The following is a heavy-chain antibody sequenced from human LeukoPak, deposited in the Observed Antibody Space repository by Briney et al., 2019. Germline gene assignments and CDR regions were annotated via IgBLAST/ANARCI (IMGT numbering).Heavy chain of an antibody. CDR3: ARWNGDIVVVPAGMDV. V-gene: IGHV1-2*02. CDR2: INPNSGGT. Sequence: ASVKVSCKASGYTFTSHGISWVRQAPGQGLEWMGWINPNSGGTNYAQKFQGRVTMTRDTSISTAYMELSRLRSDDTAVYYCARWNGDIVVVPAGMDVWGQGTTVTVSS. J-gene: IGHJ6*02. CDR1: GYTFTSHG. D-gene: IGHD2-2*01.